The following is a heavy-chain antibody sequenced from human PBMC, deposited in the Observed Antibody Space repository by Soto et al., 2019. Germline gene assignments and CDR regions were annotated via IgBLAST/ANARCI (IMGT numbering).Heavy chain of an antibody. V-gene: IGHV4-39*02. CDR2: IYYSGST. CDR1: GGSISSSSYY. J-gene: IGHJ4*02. D-gene: IGHD3-10*01. Sequence: PSETLSLTCTVSGGSISSSSYYWGWIRQPPGKGLEWIGSIYYSGSTYYNPSLKSRVTISVDTSKNQFSLKLSSVTAADTAVYYCARDPMSWSYYTRHSHFDYWGPGTLVNVAS. CDR3: ARDPMSWSYYTRHSHFDY.